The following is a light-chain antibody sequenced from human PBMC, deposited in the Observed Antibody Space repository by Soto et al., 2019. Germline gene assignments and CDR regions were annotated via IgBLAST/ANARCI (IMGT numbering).Light chain of an antibody. CDR1: SSDVGGYNY. J-gene: IGLJ1*01. CDR3: CSYTDSRTHI. Sequence: QSALTQPASVSGSPGQSITISCTGTSSDVGGYNYVSWYQQHPGKAPKLIIFEVSYRPSGISNRSSASKSGDTASLTISGLQADDEADYYCCSYTDSRTHIFGSGTKVTVL. V-gene: IGLV2-14*01. CDR2: EVS.